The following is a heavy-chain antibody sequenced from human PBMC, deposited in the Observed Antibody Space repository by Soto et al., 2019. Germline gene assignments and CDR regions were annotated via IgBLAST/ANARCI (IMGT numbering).Heavy chain of an antibody. V-gene: IGHV3-23*01. J-gene: IGHJ6*02. CDR3: ARDRYYDFWSGYYTPNYYGMDV. D-gene: IGHD3-3*01. CDR1: GFTFSSYA. CDR2: ISGSGGST. Sequence: GGSLRLSCAASGFTFSSYAMSWVRQAPGKGLEWVSAISGSGGSTYYAGSVKGRFTISRDNSKNTLYLQMNSLRAEDTAVYYCARDRYYDFWSGYYTPNYYGMDVWGQGTTVTVSS.